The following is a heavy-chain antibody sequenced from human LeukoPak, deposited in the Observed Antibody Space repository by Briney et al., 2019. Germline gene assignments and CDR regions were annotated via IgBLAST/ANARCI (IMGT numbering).Heavy chain of an antibody. CDR3: TKYTYSFDSSGFNWFDP. J-gene: IGHJ5*02. D-gene: IGHD3-22*01. CDR2: INPKSGGT. CDR1: GYTFSDSY. Sequence: ASVKVSCKASGYTFSDSYLHWVRHAPGQGLEWMGRINPKSGGTHYAQKFQGRVTLTSETSISTAYMEPSRLGSDDTAVYYCTKYTYSFDSSGFNWFDPWGQGTLVTVSS. V-gene: IGHV1-2*06.